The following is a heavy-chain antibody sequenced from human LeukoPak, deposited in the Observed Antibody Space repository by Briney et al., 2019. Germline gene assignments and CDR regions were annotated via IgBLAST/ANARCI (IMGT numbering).Heavy chain of an antibody. CDR1: GYTFTGYY. V-gene: IGHV1-2*02. D-gene: IGHD6-6*01. CDR2: INPNSGST. CDR3: ARDRIIAALSAWFDP. J-gene: IGHJ5*02. Sequence: ASVKVSCTASGYTFTGYYMHWVRQAPGQGLEWMGWINPNSGSTNYAQKFQGRVTMTRDTSINTAYMQLSRLRSDDTAGYYGARDRIIAALSAWFDPWGQGTLVTVSS.